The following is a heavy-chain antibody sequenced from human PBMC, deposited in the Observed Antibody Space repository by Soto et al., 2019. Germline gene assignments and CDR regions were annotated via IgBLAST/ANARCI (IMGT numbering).Heavy chain of an antibody. D-gene: IGHD3-10*01. CDR2: IIPIFGTA. Sequence: QVQLVQSGAEVKKPGSSVKVSCKASGGTFSSYAISWVRQAPGQGLEWMGGIIPIFGTANYAQKFQGRVTITADKCTSTAYMELSSLRSEDTAVYYCARRGGFGALYYYGMDVWGQGTTVTVSS. V-gene: IGHV1-69*06. J-gene: IGHJ6*02. CDR1: GGTFSSYA. CDR3: ARRGGFGALYYYGMDV.